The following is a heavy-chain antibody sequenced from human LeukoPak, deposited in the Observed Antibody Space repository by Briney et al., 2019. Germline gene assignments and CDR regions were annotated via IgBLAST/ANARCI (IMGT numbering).Heavy chain of an antibody. CDR2: ISSSSSYI. CDR1: GFTFSSYS. CDR3: ARDPALVAATPYYFDY. D-gene: IGHD2-15*01. J-gene: IGHJ4*02. Sequence: GGSLRLSCAASGFTFSSYSMNWGPQAPGKGLGWVSSISSSSSYIYYADSVKGRFTISRDNAKNSLYLQMNSLRAEDTAVYYCARDPALVAATPYYFDYWGQGTLVTVSS. V-gene: IGHV3-21*01.